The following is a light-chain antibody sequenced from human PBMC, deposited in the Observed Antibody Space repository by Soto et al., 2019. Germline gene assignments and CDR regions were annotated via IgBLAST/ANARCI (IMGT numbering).Light chain of an antibody. J-gene: IGKJ1*01. CDR3: QLYGSSPQT. Sequence: EIVLTQSPGTLSLSPGERATLSCRATQTISSNYLAWYQQKPGQAPKLLIHGASTRATVIPDRFSGSGSGTDFTRTIRRLEPEDFAVYYCQLYGSSPQTFGQGTKVEV. CDR1: QTISSNY. V-gene: IGKV3-20*01. CDR2: GAS.